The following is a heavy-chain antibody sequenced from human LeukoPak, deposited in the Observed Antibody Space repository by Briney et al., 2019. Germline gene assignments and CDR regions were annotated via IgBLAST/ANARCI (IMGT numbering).Heavy chain of an antibody. J-gene: IGHJ4*02. V-gene: IGHV4-31*03. Sequence: PSETLSLTCPVSSGSLSSCVYYWSWIRQHPGKGLEWIGYIYYSGSTYYNPSLKSRVTISVDTSKNQFSLKLSSVTAADTAVYYCARGVRWLQLSYFDYWGQGTLVTVSS. CDR1: SGSLSSCVYY. D-gene: IGHD5-24*01. CDR2: IYYSGST. CDR3: ARGVRWLQLSYFDY.